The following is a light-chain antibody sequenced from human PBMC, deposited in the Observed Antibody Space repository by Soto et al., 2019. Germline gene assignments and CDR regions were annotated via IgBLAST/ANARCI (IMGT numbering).Light chain of an antibody. Sequence: DIQMTQSPSSLSASVGDRVTITCRASQSISSYLNWYQQKPGKAPKLLIYAASSLQSGLPSRFSGMECVADFSLAISSLHPEDFATYYFQHSYSTPRTFGQGTKLEIK. CDR3: QHSYSTPRT. J-gene: IGKJ2*02. CDR2: AAS. CDR1: QSISSY. V-gene: IGKV1-39*01.